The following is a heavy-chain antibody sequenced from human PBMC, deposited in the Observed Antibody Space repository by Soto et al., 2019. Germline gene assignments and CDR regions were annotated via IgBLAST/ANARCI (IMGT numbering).Heavy chain of an antibody. CDR2: ISDTGSSH. Sequence: PGGSLRLSCVGSGFTFSSYGMHWVRQAPGKGLECVAVISDTGSSHYYAASVEGRFTISRENSKNTLSLHMDRLRVEDTAVYCCAKDRGGDCPDNSCYFGADYWGQGTPVTVSS. V-gene: IGHV3-30*18. CDR3: AKDRGGDCPDNSCYFGADY. CDR1: GFTFSSYG. J-gene: IGHJ4*02. D-gene: IGHD2-2*01.